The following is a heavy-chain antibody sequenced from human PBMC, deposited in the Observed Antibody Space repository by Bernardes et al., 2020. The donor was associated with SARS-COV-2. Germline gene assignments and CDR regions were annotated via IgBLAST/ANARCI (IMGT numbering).Heavy chain of an antibody. CDR3: ARDLFRKDDSSGLDI. Sequence: GGSLRLSCAASGFTFSSYSMNWVRQAPGKGLEWVSYISSSSSTIYYADSVKGRFTISRDNAKNSLYLQMNSLRAEDTAVYYCARDLFRKDDSSGLDIWGQGTMVTVSS. J-gene: IGHJ3*02. V-gene: IGHV3-48*01. CDR1: GFTFSSYS. CDR2: ISSSSSTI. D-gene: IGHD3-22*01.